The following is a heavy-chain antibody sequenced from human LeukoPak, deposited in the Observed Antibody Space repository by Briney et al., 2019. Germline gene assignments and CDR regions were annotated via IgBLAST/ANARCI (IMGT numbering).Heavy chain of an antibody. CDR2: ITHDGSDA. V-gene: IGHV3-74*01. Sequence: GGSLRLSCVASGFTFGAHWMHWVRQSPGKGLLWVARITHDGSDANYADSVKGRFTNSRDNAKNLLYLQMNRLRAEDTGVYYCARVLTYIDLWGQGTLVTVSS. D-gene: IGHD3-16*01. CDR1: GFTFGAHW. J-gene: IGHJ4*02. CDR3: ARVLTYIDL.